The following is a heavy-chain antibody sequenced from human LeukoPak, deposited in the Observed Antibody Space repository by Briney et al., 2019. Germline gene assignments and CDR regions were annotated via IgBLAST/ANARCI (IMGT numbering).Heavy chain of an antibody. Sequence: GGSLRLSCGASGFTFRSYWVHWVRRAPGEGLVWVLRINSDGSSTSYADSVKGRFTISRDNAKNTLYLQMNSLRAEDTAVYYCAIGGGYCSSTSCYSGYWGQGTLVTVSS. CDR3: AIGGGYCSSTSCYSGY. CDR1: GFTFRSYW. D-gene: IGHD2-2*01. J-gene: IGHJ4*02. CDR2: INSDGSST. V-gene: IGHV3-74*01.